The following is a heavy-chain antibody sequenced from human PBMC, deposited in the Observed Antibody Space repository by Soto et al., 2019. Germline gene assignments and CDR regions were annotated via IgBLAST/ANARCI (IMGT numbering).Heavy chain of an antibody. CDR3: STGSDAYKGGRT. J-gene: IGHJ5*02. Sequence: QVHLQQWGAGLLKPSETLSLTCAVYDGSLSDNYYTWTRQSPGKGLEWIGEIHPSGSTSYNPSLQTRVTLSQDTSKKHFSLNLISVTAADTGEYYCSTGSDAYKGGRTWGQGTLVTVSS. D-gene: IGHD1-1*01. CDR2: IHPSGST. CDR1: DGSLSDNY. V-gene: IGHV4-34*02.